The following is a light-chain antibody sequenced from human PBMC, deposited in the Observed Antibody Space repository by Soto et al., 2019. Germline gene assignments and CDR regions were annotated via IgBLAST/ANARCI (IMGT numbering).Light chain of an antibody. V-gene: IGKV3-20*01. CDR3: QQYDNTLYT. J-gene: IGKJ2*01. CDR1: QSVSSSY. Sequence: EIVLTQSPGTLSLSPGERATLSCRASQSVSSSYLAWYQQKPGQPPRLLIYAESSRATGIPDRFSGSESGTNYTLPISRLEPADFAVYYCQQYDNTLYTFGQGTKLEIK. CDR2: AES.